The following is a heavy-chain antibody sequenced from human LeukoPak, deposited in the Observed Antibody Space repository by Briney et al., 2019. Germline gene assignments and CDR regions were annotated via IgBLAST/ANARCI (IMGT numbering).Heavy chain of an antibody. V-gene: IGHV1-2*02. CDR2: INPNSGGT. Sequence: ASVKVSCKASGYTFTGYCMHWVRQAPGQGLEWVGWINPNSGGTNYAQKFQGRVTMTRDTSISTAYMELSRLRSDDTAVYYCARDRRVPTAIDYWGQGTLVTVSS. CDR1: GYTFTGYC. J-gene: IGHJ4*02. CDR3: ARDRRVPTAIDY. D-gene: IGHD2-21*02.